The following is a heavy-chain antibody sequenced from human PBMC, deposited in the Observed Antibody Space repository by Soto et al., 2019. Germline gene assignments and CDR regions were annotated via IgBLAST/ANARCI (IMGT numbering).Heavy chain of an antibody. CDR2: ISYDGSNK. CDR1: GFTFSSYG. J-gene: IGHJ6*02. V-gene: IGHV3-30*03. CDR3: ASNYDFWSMDV. Sequence: ESGGGVVQPGRSLRLSCAASGFTFSSYGMHWVRQAPGTGLEWVAVISYDGSNKYYADSVKGRFTISRDNSKNTLYLQMNSLRAEDTAVYYCASNYDFWSMDVWGQGTTVTVSS. D-gene: IGHD3-3*01.